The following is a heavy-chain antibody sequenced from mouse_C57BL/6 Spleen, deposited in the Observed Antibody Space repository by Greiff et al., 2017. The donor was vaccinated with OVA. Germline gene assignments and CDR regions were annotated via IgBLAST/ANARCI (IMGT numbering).Heavy chain of an antibody. CDR2: IDPSDSYT. J-gene: IGHJ3*01. CDR1: GYTFTSYW. CDR3: ATDWAY. V-gene: IGHV1-69*01. Sequence: QVQLQQPGAKLVMPGASVKLSCKASGYTFTSYWMHWVKQRPGQGLEWIGEIDPSDSYTNYNQKFKGKSTLTVDKSSSTAYMQLSSLTSEDSAVYYCATDWAYWGQGTLVTVSA. D-gene: IGHD4-1*01.